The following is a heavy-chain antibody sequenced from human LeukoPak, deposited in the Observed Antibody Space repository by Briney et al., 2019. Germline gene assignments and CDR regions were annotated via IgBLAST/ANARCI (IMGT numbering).Heavy chain of an antibody. CDR1: GYSISSGYY. Sequence: SETLSLTCTVSGYSISSGYYWGWIRQPPGKGLEWTGSIYHSGSTYYNPSLKSRVTISVDTSKNQFSLKLSSVTAADTAVYYCALTPAHAFDIWGQGTMVTVSS. J-gene: IGHJ3*02. CDR2: IYHSGST. CDR3: ALTPAHAFDI. V-gene: IGHV4-38-2*02.